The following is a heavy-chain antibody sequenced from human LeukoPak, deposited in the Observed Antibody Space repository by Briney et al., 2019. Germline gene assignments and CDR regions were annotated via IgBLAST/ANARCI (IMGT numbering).Heavy chain of an antibody. Sequence: GGSLRLSCAASGFTFSTYSMNWVRQAPGKGLEWVSYISSSSSTIYYADSVKGRFTISRDNAKNSLYLQMNSLRAEDTAVYYCARSTYYDFWSGSSWGQGTLVTVSS. CDR2: ISSSSSTI. V-gene: IGHV3-48*01. CDR3: ARSTYYDFWSGSS. D-gene: IGHD3-3*01. CDR1: GFTFSTYS. J-gene: IGHJ5*02.